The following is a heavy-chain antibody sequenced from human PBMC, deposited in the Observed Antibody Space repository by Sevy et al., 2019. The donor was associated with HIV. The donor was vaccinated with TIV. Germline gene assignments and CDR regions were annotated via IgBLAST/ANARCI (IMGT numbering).Heavy chain of an antibody. CDR2: MSPNSGNT. V-gene: IGHV1-8*01. J-gene: IGHJ4*02. D-gene: IGHD7-27*01. CDR3: ARRRLTGIGFDY. Sequence: DSVKVSCKASGYTFTSFDINWVGQATGQGLEWMGWMSPNSGNTGYAQKFQGRVTMSRNTSISTAYMELSSLRTEDTAVYYCARRRLTGIGFDYWGQGTPVRVSS. CDR1: GYTFTSFD.